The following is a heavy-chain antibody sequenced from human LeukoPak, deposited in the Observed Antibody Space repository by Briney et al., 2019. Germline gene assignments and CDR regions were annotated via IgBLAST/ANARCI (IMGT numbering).Heavy chain of an antibody. CDR2: ISGSGGST. D-gene: IGHD3-3*01. CDR3: AKGASFLEWTTYYYYYMDV. CDR1: GFTVSSNY. Sequence: PGGSLRLSCAASGFTVSSNYMSWVRQAPGKGLEWVSAISGSGGSTYYADSVKGRFTISRDNSKNTLYLQMNSLRAEDTAVYYCAKGASFLEWTTYYYYYMDVWGKGTTVTVSS. V-gene: IGHV3-23*01. J-gene: IGHJ6*03.